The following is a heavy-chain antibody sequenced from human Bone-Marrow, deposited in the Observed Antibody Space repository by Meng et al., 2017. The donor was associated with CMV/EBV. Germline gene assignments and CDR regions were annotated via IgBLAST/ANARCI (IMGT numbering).Heavy chain of an antibody. V-gene: IGHV1-69*02. D-gene: IGHD3-10*01. CDR1: GSTVSSYT. CDR3: ARGDYGSGRPLDY. Sequence: KATGSTVSSYTISWVRQATGQGLEWMGRIIPILGIANYAQKFQGRVTITADKSTSTAYMELSSLRSKDTAVYYCARGDYGSGRPLDYWGKGTLVTVSS. CDR2: IIPILGIA. J-gene: IGHJ4*02.